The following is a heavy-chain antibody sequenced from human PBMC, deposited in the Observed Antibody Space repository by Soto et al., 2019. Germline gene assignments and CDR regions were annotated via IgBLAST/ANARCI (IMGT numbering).Heavy chain of an antibody. Sequence: ASVKVSCKASGYTFTSYGISWVRQAPGQGLEWMAWISPYNFNTNYAQKLQDRISMTTDTSTSTAYMELRSLRSDDTAVYYCARDHLIIDYYEHSGYLYYFDYWGQGTLVTVAS. V-gene: IGHV1-18*01. CDR3: ARDHLIIDYYEHSGYLYYFDY. CDR1: GYTFTSYG. CDR2: ISPYNFNT. D-gene: IGHD3-22*01. J-gene: IGHJ4*02.